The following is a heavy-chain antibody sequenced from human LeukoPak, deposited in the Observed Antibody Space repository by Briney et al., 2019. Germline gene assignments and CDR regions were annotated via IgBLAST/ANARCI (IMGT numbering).Heavy chain of an antibody. J-gene: IGHJ4*02. CDR3: AKEGRTLPFDY. Sequence: GGSLRLSCAASGFTFSMHAMSWVRQAPGKGLECVSTISGSSDIIYYADSVKGRFTISRGNSKNTLYLHMNSLRAEDTAIYYCAKEGRTLPFDYWGQGTLVTVSS. V-gene: IGHV3-23*01. CDR1: GFTFSMHA. D-gene: IGHD1-14*01. CDR2: ISGSSDII.